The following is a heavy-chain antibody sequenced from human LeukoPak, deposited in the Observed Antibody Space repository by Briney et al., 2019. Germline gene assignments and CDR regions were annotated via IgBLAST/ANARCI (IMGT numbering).Heavy chain of an antibody. V-gene: IGHV3-11*01. Sequence: PGGSLRLSCAASGFTFSDYYMSWIRQAPGKGLEWVSYISSSGSTIYYADSVKGRFTISRDNAKNSLYLQMNSLRAEDTAVYYCAKDLAYSSSGFDYWGQGTLVTVSS. CDR2: ISSSGSTI. J-gene: IGHJ4*02. CDR1: GFTFSDYY. CDR3: AKDLAYSSSGFDY. D-gene: IGHD6-6*01.